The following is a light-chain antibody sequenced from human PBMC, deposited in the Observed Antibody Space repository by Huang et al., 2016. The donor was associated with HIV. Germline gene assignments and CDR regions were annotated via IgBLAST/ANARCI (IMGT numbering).Light chain of an antibody. CDR3: QQYNDWPRS. V-gene: IGKV3-15*01. CDR2: AAS. Sequence: EIVMTQSPGTLSVAPGERATLSCRASQNINTNVAWFQQKPGQAPRHLIYAASTRTADFPARFSGSGSRTEFTLTISSLQSEDIAVYYCQQYNDWPRSFGQGTKVEIK. J-gene: IGKJ1*01. CDR1: QNINTN.